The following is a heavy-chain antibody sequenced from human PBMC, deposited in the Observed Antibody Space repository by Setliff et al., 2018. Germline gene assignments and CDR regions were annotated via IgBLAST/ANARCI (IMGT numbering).Heavy chain of an antibody. CDR2: ISTTGSSYI. D-gene: IGHD6-13*01. Sequence: GGSLRLSCEASGFIFSNYEMNWVRQAPGKGLEWVSSISTTGSSYIYYADSVQGRFTISRDNSKNTLYLQMNSLRPEDTAVYYCARAKMEESGKAQAGMDVWGKGTTVTVSS. CDR3: ARAKMEESGKAQAGMDV. CDR1: GFIFSNYE. V-gene: IGHV3-21*01. J-gene: IGHJ6*04.